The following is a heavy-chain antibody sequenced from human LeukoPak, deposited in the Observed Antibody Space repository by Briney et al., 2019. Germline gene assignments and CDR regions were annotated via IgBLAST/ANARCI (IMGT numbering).Heavy chain of an antibody. CDR2: MNPNSGNT. CDR1: GYTFTSYD. D-gene: IGHD2-2*01. J-gene: IGHJ5*02. V-gene: IGHV1-8*01. Sequence: ASVKVSCKASGYTFTSYDINWVRQATGQGLEWRGWMNPNSGNTGYAQKFQGRVTMTRNTSISTAYMELSSLRSEHTAVYYCARGDPLRYCSSTSCLTASHPFDPWGRGTLVTVSS. CDR3: ARGDPLRYCSSTSCLTASHPFDP.